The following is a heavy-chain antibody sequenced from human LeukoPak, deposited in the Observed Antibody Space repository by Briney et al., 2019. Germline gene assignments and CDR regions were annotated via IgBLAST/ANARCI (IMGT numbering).Heavy chain of an antibody. Sequence: GGSLRLSCAASRFTFSSYWMSWVRQAPGKGLEWVANIKQDGSEKYYVDSVKARFIISRDNARNTVYLQMNSLRVEDTAVYYCVRDFRSADYWGQGTLVTVSS. J-gene: IGHJ4*02. CDR3: VRDFRSADY. CDR2: IKQDGSEK. CDR1: RFTFSSYW. V-gene: IGHV3-7*01.